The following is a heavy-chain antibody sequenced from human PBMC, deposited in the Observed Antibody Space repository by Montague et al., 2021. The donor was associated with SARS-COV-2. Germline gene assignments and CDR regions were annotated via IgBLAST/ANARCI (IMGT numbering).Heavy chain of an antibody. V-gene: IGHV4-59*01. Sequence: SETLSLTCSVSGGSTSNYYWTWIRQSPVRGLQWIGYIFYTGSTKFNPSLKSRVSMSLDTSKNHFSLRLSAVTAADTARYYCARAQNICFIANCVNYFDLWGLGALVTVSS. J-gene: IGHJ4*02. CDR3: ARAQNICFIANCVNYFDL. CDR1: GGSTSNYY. D-gene: IGHD2-15*01. CDR2: IFYTGST.